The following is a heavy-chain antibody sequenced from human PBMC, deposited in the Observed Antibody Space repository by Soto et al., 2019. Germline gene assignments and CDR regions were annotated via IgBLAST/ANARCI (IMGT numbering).Heavy chain of an antibody. CDR1: GFTFSDSW. Sequence: AGGSLRLSCTASGFTFSDSWMTWVRQAPGKGLEWVARIKPDESEKKYADSVKGRFSISRDNAKNSMYLQMDSLRGEDTAVYYCVRGGSNYASWGQGTLVTVSP. CDR2: IKPDESEK. J-gene: IGHJ5*02. CDR3: VRGGSNYAS. V-gene: IGHV3-7*01. D-gene: IGHD4-4*01.